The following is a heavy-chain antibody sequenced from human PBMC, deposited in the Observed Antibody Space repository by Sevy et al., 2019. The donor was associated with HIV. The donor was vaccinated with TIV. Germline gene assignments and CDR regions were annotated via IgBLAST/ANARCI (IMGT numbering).Heavy chain of an antibody. J-gene: IGHJ6*02. Sequence: ASVKVSCKASGYTFTSYAMNWVRQAPGQGLEWMGWINTNTGNPTYAQGFTGRFVFSLDTSVNTAYLQISSLKAEDTAVYYCASLVLGSYYYYGMDVWGQGTTVTVSS. CDR1: GYTFTSYA. V-gene: IGHV7-4-1*02. CDR3: ASLVLGSYYYYGMDV. CDR2: INTNTGNP. D-gene: IGHD7-27*01.